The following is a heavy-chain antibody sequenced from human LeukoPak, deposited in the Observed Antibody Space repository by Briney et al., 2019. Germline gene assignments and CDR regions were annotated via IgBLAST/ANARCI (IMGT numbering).Heavy chain of an antibody. CDR1: GGSISSGGYS. CDR2: IYYSGST. J-gene: IGHJ2*01. V-gene: IGHV4-30-2*03. Sequence: SETLSLTCAVSGGSISSGGYSWSWIRQPPGKGLEWIGYIYYSGSTYYNPSLKSRVTISVDTSKNQFSLKLSSVTAADTAVYYCARHPKRPRITIFGVVDWYFDLWGRGTLVTVSS. CDR3: ARHPKRPRITIFGVVDWYFDL. D-gene: IGHD3-3*01.